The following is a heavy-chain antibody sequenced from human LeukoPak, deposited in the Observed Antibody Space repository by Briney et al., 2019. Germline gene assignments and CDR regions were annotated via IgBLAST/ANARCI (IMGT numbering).Heavy chain of an antibody. Sequence: GGSLRLSCAASGFTFSSYAMSWVRQAPGKGLEWVSAISGSGGSTYFADSVKGRFTISRDNSKNTLYLQMNSLRAEDTAVYYCAKDGATGTWVYYYYGMDVWGKGTTVTVSS. V-gene: IGHV3-23*01. CDR3: AKDGATGTWVYYYYGMDV. CDR1: GFTFSSYA. D-gene: IGHD1-1*01. J-gene: IGHJ6*04. CDR2: ISGSGGST.